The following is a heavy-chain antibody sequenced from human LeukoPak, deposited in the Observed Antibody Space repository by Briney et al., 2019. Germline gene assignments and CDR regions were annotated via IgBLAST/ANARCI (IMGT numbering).Heavy chain of an antibody. V-gene: IGHV3-11*04. CDR2: ISTSNSII. D-gene: IGHD1-26*01. CDR1: GFTFSDYY. CDR3: ARDGELGSPADAFDI. Sequence: GGSLRLSCAASGFTFSDYYMSWIRQAPGKGLEWVSSISTSNSIIYYADSVKGRFTISRDNAKRSLYLQMNSLRAEDTAVYYCARDGELGSPADAFDIWGQGTMVTVSS. J-gene: IGHJ3*02.